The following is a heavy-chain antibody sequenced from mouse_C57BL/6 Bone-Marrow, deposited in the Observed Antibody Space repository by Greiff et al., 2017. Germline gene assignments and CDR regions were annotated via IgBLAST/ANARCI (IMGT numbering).Heavy chain of an antibody. CDR1: GYAFTNYL. Sequence: ESGAELVRPGTSVKVSCKASGYAFTNYLIEWVKQRPGQGLEWIGVINPGSGGTNYNEKFKGKATLTADKSSSTAYMQLSSLTSEDSAVYFCARRSYYYGSSYLYYYAMDYWGQGTSVTVSA. CDR3: ARRSYYYGSSYLYYYAMDY. V-gene: IGHV1-54*01. CDR2: INPGSGGT. J-gene: IGHJ4*01. D-gene: IGHD1-1*01.